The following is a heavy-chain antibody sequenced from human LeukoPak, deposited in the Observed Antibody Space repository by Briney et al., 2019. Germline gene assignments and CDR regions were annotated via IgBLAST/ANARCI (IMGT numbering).Heavy chain of an antibody. CDR2: MNPNSGNT. Sequence: GASVKVSCKASGYTFTSYDINWVRQATGQGLEWMGWMNPNSGNTGYAQKFQGRVAMTRNTSISTAYMELSSLRSEDTAVYYCARGAWANSGSYYRVVSFDYWGQGILVTVSS. CDR3: ARGAWANSGSYYRVVSFDY. J-gene: IGHJ4*02. V-gene: IGHV1-8*01. D-gene: IGHD1-26*01. CDR1: GYTFTSYD.